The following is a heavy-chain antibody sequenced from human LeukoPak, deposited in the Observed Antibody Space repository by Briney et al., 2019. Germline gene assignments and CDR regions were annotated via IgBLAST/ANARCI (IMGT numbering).Heavy chain of an antibody. V-gene: IGHV4-59*01. Sequence: SETLSLTCTVSGGSISSYYWSWIRQPPGKGLEWIGYIYYSGSTNYNPSLKSRTTISVDTSKNQFSLKLSSVTAADTAVYYCARGYGGNPLFDYWGEGTLVTVSS. J-gene: IGHJ4*02. CDR2: IYYSGST. CDR3: ARGYGGNPLFDY. D-gene: IGHD4-23*01. CDR1: GGSISSYY.